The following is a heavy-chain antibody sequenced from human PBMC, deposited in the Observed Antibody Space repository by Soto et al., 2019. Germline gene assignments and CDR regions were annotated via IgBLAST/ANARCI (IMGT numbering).Heavy chain of an antibody. CDR3: ASSVLVTSTMNYFDL. D-gene: IGHD2-8*02. CDR1: GYSFSNFW. Sequence: LGESLKISCQASGYSFSNFWIAWGRQMPGEGLEWLGIIYPDDSDTRYSPSFLGQVTISADKSIKTTYLQWSSLKASDTAIYFCASSVLVTSTMNYFDLWGQGTLVTVSS. V-gene: IGHV5-51*01. CDR2: IYPDDSDT. J-gene: IGHJ4*02.